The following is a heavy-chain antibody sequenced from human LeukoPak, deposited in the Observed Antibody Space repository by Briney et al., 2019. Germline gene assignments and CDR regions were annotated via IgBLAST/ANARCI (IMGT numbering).Heavy chain of an antibody. J-gene: IGHJ4*02. V-gene: IGHV3-48*03. CDR3: ARDGGYSYGQFDY. Sequence: GGSLRLSCAVSGFTLSSYEMNRVRQAPGKGLEWVSYISSSGTTIYYADSVKGRFTISRDNAKNSLYLQMNSLRAEDTAVYYCARDGGYSYGQFDYWGQGTLVIVSS. CDR1: GFTLSSYE. CDR2: ISSSGTTI. D-gene: IGHD5-18*01.